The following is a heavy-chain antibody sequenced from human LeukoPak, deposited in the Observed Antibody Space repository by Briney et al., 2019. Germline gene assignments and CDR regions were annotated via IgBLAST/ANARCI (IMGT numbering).Heavy chain of an antibody. CDR2: INHSGST. D-gene: IGHD2-15*01. J-gene: IGHJ4*02. CDR3: ARVGRLDY. CDR1: GGSFSRYY. Sequence: SETLSLTCAVYGGSFSRYYWSWIRQPPGKGLEWIGEINHSGSTNYNPSLKSRVTISVDTSKNQFSLKLSSVTAADTAVYYCARVGRLDYWGQGTLVTVSS. V-gene: IGHV4-34*01.